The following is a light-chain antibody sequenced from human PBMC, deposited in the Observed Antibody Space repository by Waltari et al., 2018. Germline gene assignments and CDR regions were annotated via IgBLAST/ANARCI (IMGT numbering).Light chain of an antibody. CDR3: AAWDDSLNGVL. CDR1: SSNIGTNR. V-gene: IGLV1-44*01. Sequence: QSVLTQSPSASGTPGQRVTLSCSGSSSNIGTNRVSWYQQIPGTAPKLLIYTNNQRPSGVPDRFSGSKSGTSASLAISGLQSEDEADYYCAAWDDSLNGVLFGGGTKLTVL. CDR2: TNN. J-gene: IGLJ2*01.